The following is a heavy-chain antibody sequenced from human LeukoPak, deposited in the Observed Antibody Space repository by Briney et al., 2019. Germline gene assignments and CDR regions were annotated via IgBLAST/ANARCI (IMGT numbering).Heavy chain of an antibody. CDR2: IYYSGST. CDR3: ARVVGATSVADY. D-gene: IGHD1-26*01. Sequence: PSETLSLTCAVYGGSFSSYYWSWIRQPPGKGLEWIGYIYYSGSTNYNPSLKSRVTISVDTSKNQFSLKLSSVTAADTAVYYCARVVGATSVADYWGQGTLVTVSS. CDR1: GGSFSSYY. V-gene: IGHV4-59*01. J-gene: IGHJ4*02.